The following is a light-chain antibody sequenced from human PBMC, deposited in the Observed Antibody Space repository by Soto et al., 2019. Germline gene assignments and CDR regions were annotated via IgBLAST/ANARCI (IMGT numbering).Light chain of an antibody. J-gene: IGLJ2*01. Sequence: QSALTQPASVSGSTGQSITISCTGTSSDVGGYNYVSWYQQHPGKAPKLMIYDVSNRPSGVSNRFSGSKSGNTASLTSSGLQAEDEADYYCSSYTSSSTLVVFGGGTKVTVL. CDR1: SSDVGGYNY. V-gene: IGLV2-14*01. CDR2: DVS. CDR3: SSYTSSSTLVV.